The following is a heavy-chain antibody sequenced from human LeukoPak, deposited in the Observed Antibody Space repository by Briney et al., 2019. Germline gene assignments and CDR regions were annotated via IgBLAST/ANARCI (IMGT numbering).Heavy chain of an antibody. CDR1: GFTFSSYS. V-gene: IGHV3-7*01. Sequence: GGSLRLSCAASGFTFSSYSMNWARQAPGKGLEWVANVMKDGIDKYYVTSVRGRFSVSRDNGKNSLSLQMNSLTVDDTARYYCVRDLSSGWAYWGQGTVVTVSS. CDR2: VMKDGIDK. CDR3: VRDLSSGWAY. J-gene: IGHJ4*01. D-gene: IGHD3-22*01.